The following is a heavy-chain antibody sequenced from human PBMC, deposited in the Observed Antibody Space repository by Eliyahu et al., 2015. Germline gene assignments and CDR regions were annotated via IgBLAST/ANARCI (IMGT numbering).Heavy chain of an antibody. CDR3: ARDPTDPPYNNKKGFDL. CDR1: TFTVNY. J-gene: IGHJ4*02. Sequence: TFTVNYLHWVRQAPGQGLEWMGYINSNNGDTEYEQKFQGRVTLTRDTSISTAYMELSRLNSDDTAVYYCARDPTDPPYNNKKGFDLWGQGTLVTVSS. V-gene: IGHV1-2*02. D-gene: IGHD3-10*01. CDR2: INSNNGDT.